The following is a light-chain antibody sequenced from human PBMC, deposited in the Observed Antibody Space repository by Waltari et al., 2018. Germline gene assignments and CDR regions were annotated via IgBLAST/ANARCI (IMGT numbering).Light chain of an antibody. V-gene: IGKV3-20*01. CDR2: GAS. Sequence: ATLSCRASQSLTKRYLAWYQQKPGQAPRLLIYGASSRAAGIPDRFSGSGSGTDFTLTISRLEPEDFAVYYCQQYGSSVLYTFGQGTKLEIK. J-gene: IGKJ2*01. CDR1: QSLTKRY. CDR3: QQYGSSVLYT.